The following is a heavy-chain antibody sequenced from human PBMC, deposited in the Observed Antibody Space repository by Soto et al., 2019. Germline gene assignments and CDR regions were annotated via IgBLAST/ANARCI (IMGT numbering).Heavy chain of an antibody. CDR2: IYTSGST. D-gene: IGHD4-17*01. CDR1: SGSISSYY. J-gene: IGHJ4*02. V-gene: IGHV4-4*07. CDR3: AREMNDYGDIVRGAPLFDY. Sequence: PSETLSLTCTVSSGSISSYYWSWIRQPAGKGLEWIGRIYTSGSTNYNPSLKSRVTMSVDTSKNQFSLKLSSVTAADTAVYYCAREMNDYGDIVRGAPLFDYWGQGTQVTVSS.